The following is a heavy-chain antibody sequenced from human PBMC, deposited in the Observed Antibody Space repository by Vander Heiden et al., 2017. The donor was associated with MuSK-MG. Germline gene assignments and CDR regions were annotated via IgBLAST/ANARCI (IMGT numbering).Heavy chain of an antibody. CDR3: AKDSGSGSYYLSYYAMGV. V-gene: IGHV3-43*01. J-gene: IGHJ6*02. Sequence: EVFLVASGGGVVQPGGSLRLPCAASGFTFEEHNMYWVRQAPGKGLEWVSLISWNGGNTYYADSVKGRVTISRDNSKNSLYLQMNSLRIEDTALYYCAKDSGSGSYYLSYYAMGVWGQGTTVTVSS. CDR2: ISWNGGNT. CDR1: GFTFEEHN. D-gene: IGHD3-10*01.